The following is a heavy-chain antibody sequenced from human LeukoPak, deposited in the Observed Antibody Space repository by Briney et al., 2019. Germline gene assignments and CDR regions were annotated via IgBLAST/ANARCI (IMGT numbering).Heavy chain of an antibody. Sequence: GASVKVSCKTSGYTFTTFGINWVRQAPGQGLEWMGWISPYNGNTNYAQKLQGRVTMTTDTSTNTAYMELRSLRSDDTAVYYCARDKGRAYSYGYVDYWGQGTLVTGS. CDR1: GYTFTTFG. D-gene: IGHD5-18*01. V-gene: IGHV1-18*01. J-gene: IGHJ4*02. CDR3: ARDKGRAYSYGYVDY. CDR2: ISPYNGNT.